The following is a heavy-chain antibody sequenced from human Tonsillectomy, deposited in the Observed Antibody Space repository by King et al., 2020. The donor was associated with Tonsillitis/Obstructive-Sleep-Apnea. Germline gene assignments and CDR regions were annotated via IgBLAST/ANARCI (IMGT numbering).Heavy chain of an antibody. D-gene: IGHD3-3*01. CDR2: IWYDGSNK. V-gene: IGHV3-33*01. CDR1: GFTFSSYG. J-gene: IGHJ5*02. CDR3: ARDFWSVPP. Sequence: VQLVESGGGVVQPGRSLRLSCAASGFTFSSYGMHWVRQAPGKGLEWVAVIWYDGSNKYYADSVKGRFTISRDNSKNTLYLQMNSLRAEDTAVYYCARDFWSVPPWGQGTLVTVSS.